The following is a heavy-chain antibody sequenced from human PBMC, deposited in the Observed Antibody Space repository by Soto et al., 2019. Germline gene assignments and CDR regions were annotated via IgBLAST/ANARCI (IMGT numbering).Heavy chain of an antibody. Sequence: SVKVSCKASGGTFSSYAISWVRQAPGQGLEWMGGIIPIFGTANYAQKFQGRVTITADESTSTAYMELSSLRSEDTAVYYCARGPQSPHSSGWYRTYYYYYGMDVWGQGTTVTVSS. D-gene: IGHD6-19*01. CDR2: IIPIFGTA. CDR3: ARGPQSPHSSGWYRTYYYYYGMDV. V-gene: IGHV1-69*13. J-gene: IGHJ6*02. CDR1: GGTFSSYA.